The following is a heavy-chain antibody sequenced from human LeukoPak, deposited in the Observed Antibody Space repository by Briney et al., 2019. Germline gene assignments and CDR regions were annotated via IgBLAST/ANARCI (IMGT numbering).Heavy chain of an antibody. CDR1: GFTFSTYG. D-gene: IGHD6-19*01. CDR2: ISAGGGST. CDR3: AKRVAYGSGYCWDY. V-gene: IGHV3-23*01. Sequence: PGGSLRLSCTASGFTFSTYGMSWVRQDPGKGLEWVSAISAGGGSTYYADSVKGRFTISRDNSKNTLYLQLDSLRAEDTAVYYCAKRVAYGSGYCWDYWGQGTLVTVSS. J-gene: IGHJ4*02.